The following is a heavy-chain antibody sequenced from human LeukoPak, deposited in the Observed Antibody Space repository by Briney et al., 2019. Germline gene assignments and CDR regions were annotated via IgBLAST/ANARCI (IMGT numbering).Heavy chain of an antibody. J-gene: IGHJ4*02. D-gene: IGHD3-22*01. V-gene: IGHV3-53*05. CDR1: GFTVSSNY. Sequence: GGSLRLSCAASGFTVSSNYMSWVRQAPGKGLEWVSLIYTGGSTSYADSVKGRFTISRDNSKNTLYLQMNSLRAEDTAVYYCARDLGVYDSSGYLDYWGQGTLVTVSS. CDR3: ARDLGVYDSSGYLDY. CDR2: IYTGGST.